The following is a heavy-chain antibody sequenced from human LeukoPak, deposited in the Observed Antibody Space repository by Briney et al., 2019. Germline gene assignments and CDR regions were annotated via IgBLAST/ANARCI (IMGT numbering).Heavy chain of an antibody. D-gene: IGHD6-13*01. J-gene: IGHJ6*03. CDR1: GGSISSSSYY. CDR2: IYYSGST. Sequence: PSETLSLTCTVSGGSISSSSYYWGWIRQPPGKGLEWIGSIYYSGSTYYNPSLKSRVTISVDTSKNQFSLKLSSVTAADTAVYYCARHTRYSSSWYYMDVWGKGTTVTVSS. CDR3: ARHTRYSSSWYYMDV. V-gene: IGHV4-39*01.